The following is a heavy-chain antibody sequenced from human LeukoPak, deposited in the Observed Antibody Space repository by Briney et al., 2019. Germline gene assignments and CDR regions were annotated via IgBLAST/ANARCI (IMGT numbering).Heavy chain of an antibody. V-gene: IGHV4-59*01. CDR1: GGSISSYY. CDR2: IYYSGST. CDR3: ERSRAYSYDNSGYYYPESFDY. D-gene: IGHD3-22*01. J-gene: IGHJ4*02. Sequence: KTSETLSLTCTVSGGSISSYYWSWIRQPPGKGLEWIGYIYYSGSTNYNPSLKSRVTISVDTSKNQFSLKLSSVTAADTAVYYCERSRAYSYDNSGYYYPESFDYWGPGTLVTVSS.